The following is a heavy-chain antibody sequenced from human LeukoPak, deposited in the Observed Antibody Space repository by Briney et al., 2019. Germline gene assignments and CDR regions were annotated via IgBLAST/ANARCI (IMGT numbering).Heavy chain of an antibody. D-gene: IGHD4-17*01. CDR3: ARAMTTLPLFFDY. CDR2: ISSSSSYI. V-gene: IGHV3-21*01. J-gene: IGHJ4*02. CDR1: GFTFSTYT. Sequence: GGSLRLSCAASGFTFSTYTMNWVRQAPGKGLEWVSSISSSSSYIYYADSVKGRFTISRDNAKNSLYLQMNSLRAEDTAVYYCARAMTTLPLFFDYWGQGTLVTVSS.